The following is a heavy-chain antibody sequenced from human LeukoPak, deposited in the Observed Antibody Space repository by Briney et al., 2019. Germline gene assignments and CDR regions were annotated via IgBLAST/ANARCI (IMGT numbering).Heavy chain of an antibody. CDR2: INHSGST. V-gene: IGHV4-34*01. Sequence: PSETLSLTCAVYGGSFSGYYWSWIRQPPGKGLEWIGEINHSGSTNYNPSLKSRVTISVDTSKNQFSLKLSSVTAADTAVYYCARHRPYNWFDPWGQGTLVTVSS. J-gene: IGHJ5*02. CDR1: GGSFSGYY. CDR3: ARHRPYNWFDP.